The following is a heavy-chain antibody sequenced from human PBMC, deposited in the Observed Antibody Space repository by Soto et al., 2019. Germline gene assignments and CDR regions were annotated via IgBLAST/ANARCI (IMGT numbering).Heavy chain of an antibody. Sequence: ASVKVSCKASENGFSDYYIHWVRQAPGLGLEWMGWINPNTGGTNYIKKFQGRVTMTRDTSVSTAYMELTSLRSDDTAVFFCTRSKYNSGWFQVYFDSWGQGSPVTVSS. J-gene: IGHJ4*02. CDR1: ENGFSDYY. V-gene: IGHV1-2*02. CDR2: INPNTGGT. CDR3: TRSKYNSGWFQVYFDS. D-gene: IGHD6-19*01.